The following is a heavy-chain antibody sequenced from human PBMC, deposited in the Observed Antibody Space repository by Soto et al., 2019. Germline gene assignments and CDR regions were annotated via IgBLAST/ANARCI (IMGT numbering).Heavy chain of an antibody. D-gene: IGHD3-10*01. Sequence: QVQLQESGPGLVKPLETLSLTCTVTGGAITRYYWSWVRQPPGKGLEWIGYIYYNGNINYNPSLKSRLTISLDTSKILCSLRLSSVTAADTAVYYSATGRVYLGSEYWGQGTLVTVSS. V-gene: IGHV4-59*01. CDR2: IYYNGNI. CDR1: GGAITRYY. CDR3: ATGRVYLGSEY. J-gene: IGHJ4*02.